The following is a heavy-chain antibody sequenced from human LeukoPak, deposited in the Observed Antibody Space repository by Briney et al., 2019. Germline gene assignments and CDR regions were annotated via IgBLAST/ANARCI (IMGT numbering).Heavy chain of an antibody. J-gene: IGHJ4*02. CDR3: AKDGAQQLVRYYFDY. Sequence: GRSLRLSCAASGFTFSSYGMHWFRQAPGKGLEWVAVIWYDGSNKYYADSVKGRFTISRDNSKNTLYLQMNSLRAEDTAVYYCAKDGAQQLVRYYFDYWGQGTLVTVSS. CDR1: GFTFSSYG. D-gene: IGHD6-13*01. V-gene: IGHV3-33*06. CDR2: IWYDGSNK.